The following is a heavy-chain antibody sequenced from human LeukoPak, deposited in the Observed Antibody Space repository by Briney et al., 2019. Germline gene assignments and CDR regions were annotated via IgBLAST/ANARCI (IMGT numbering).Heavy chain of an antibody. V-gene: IGHV3-21*01. J-gene: IGHJ4*02. CDR3: TRGTGSYDY. CDR1: GFTFSRYT. D-gene: IGHD1-26*01. CDR2: ITSSSTYI. Sequence: GGSLRLSCAASGFTFSRYTVNWVRQATGKGLEWVSSITSSSTYIYYADSVKGRFTSSRDNAKNSLYLHMNSLRAEDTAVYYCTRGTGSYDYWGQGTRVTVSS.